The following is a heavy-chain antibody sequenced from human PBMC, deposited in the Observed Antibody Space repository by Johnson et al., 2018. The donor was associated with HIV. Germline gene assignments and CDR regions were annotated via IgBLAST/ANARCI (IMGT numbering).Heavy chain of an antibody. CDR2: IGTAGDT. CDR1: GFTFSTYD. V-gene: IGHV3-13*01. CDR3: ANWAYYYGSGYAFDI. J-gene: IGHJ3*02. D-gene: IGHD3-10*01. Sequence: EVQLVESGGGLVQPGGSLRLSCAASGFTFSTYDMYWVRQATGKGLEWVSTIGTAGDTYYAGSVKGRFTISRENANNSLYLQMNSLRAEDTAVYYCANWAYYYGSGYAFDIWGQGTMVTVSS.